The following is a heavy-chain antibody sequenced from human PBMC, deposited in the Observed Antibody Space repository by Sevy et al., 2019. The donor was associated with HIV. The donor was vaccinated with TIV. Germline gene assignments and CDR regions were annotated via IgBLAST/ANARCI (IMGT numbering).Heavy chain of an antibody. J-gene: IGHJ4*02. Sequence: KQSQTLSLTCAISGDSVSSNSAAWNWIWQSPSRGLEWLGRTYYRSKWYNDYAVSVKSRITINPDTSKNQFSLQLNSVTPEDTAVYYCARDVGRFGEFPYYFDYWGQGTLVTVSS. CDR2: TYYRSKWYN. V-gene: IGHV6-1*01. CDR3: ARDVGRFGEFPYYFDY. CDR1: GDSVSSNSAA. D-gene: IGHD3-10*01.